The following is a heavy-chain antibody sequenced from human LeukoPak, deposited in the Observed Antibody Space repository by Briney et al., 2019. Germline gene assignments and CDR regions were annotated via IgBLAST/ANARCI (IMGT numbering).Heavy chain of an antibody. CDR3: ARDQGRLNRSWYTGY. CDR1: GYTFTSYH. J-gene: IGHJ4*02. D-gene: IGHD6-13*01. CDR2: VNPYNGDT. Sequence: ASVKVSCKASGYTFTSYHIHWVRQAPGQGLEWMGRVNPYNGDTNFAQKFQGRVTMTTDTSITTAYMELSSLTPGDTAVYFCARDQGRLNRSWYTGYWGQGTQVTVSP. V-gene: IGHV1-2*06.